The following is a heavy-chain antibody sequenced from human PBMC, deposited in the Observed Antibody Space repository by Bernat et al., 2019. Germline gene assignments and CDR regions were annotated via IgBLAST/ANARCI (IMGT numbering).Heavy chain of an antibody. D-gene: IGHD3-10*01. J-gene: IGHJ3*02. CDR1: GFTFSSYS. V-gene: IGHV3-21*01. Sequence: EVQLVESGGGLVKPGGSLRLSCAASGFTFSSYSMNWVRQAPGKGLEWVSSISSSSSYIYYADSVKGRFTISRDNAKNSLYLQMNSLRAEDTAVYYCARSTPISLWSLNLNAFDIWGQGTMVTVSS. CDR2: ISSSSSYI. CDR3: ARSTPISLWSLNLNAFDI.